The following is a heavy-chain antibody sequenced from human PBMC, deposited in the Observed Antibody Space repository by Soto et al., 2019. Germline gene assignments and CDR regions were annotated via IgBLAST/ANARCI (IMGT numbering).Heavy chain of an antibody. V-gene: IGHV4-4*02. CDR1: GSVRISVG. Sequence: GSVRISVGGGWVRQQPGKGLEWIGEIYHSGSTNYNPSLKSRVTISVEKSKNQFSLKLSSVPAADPAVYYCVCGLAEVGIPAFLPVSAFRLNRTTDL. CDR2: IYHSGST. D-gene: IGHD2-2*01. CDR3: VCGLAEVGIPAFLPVSAFRLNRTTDL. J-gene: IGHJ2*01.